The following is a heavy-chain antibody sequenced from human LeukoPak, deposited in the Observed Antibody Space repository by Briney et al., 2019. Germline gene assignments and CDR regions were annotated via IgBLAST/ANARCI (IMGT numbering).Heavy chain of an antibody. CDR1: GSTFSSYW. D-gene: IGHD6-13*01. Sequence: GGSLRLSCAASGSTFSSYWMHWVRQAPGKGLVWVSRINSDGSSTSYADSVKGRFTISRDNAKNTLYLQMNSLRAEDTAVYYCASLTPIAAAGAYYYYYYMDVWGKGTTVTVSS. V-gene: IGHV3-74*01. CDR2: INSDGSST. J-gene: IGHJ6*03. CDR3: ASLTPIAAAGAYYYYYYMDV.